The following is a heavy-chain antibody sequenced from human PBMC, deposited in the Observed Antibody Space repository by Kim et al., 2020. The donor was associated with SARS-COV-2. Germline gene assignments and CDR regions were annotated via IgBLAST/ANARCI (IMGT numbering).Heavy chain of an antibody. CDR1: GFTFSSYS. D-gene: IGHD3-22*01. Sequence: GGSLRLSCAASGFTFSSYSMNWVRQAPGKGLEWVSSISSSSSYIYYADSVKGRFTISRDNAKNSLYLQMNSLRAEDTAVYYCARSPYYDSSGYYFDYWGQGTLVTVSS. CDR3: ARSPYYDSSGYYFDY. CDR2: ISSSSSYI. J-gene: IGHJ4*02. V-gene: IGHV3-21*01.